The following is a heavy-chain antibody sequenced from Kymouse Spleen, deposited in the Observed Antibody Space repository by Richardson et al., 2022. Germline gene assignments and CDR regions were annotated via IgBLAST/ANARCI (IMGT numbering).Heavy chain of an antibody. D-gene: IGHD3-10*01. CDR3: AKDTEITMVRGVIRDYGMDV. CDR2: ISWNSGSI. V-gene: IGHV3-9*01. J-gene: IGHJ6*02. Sequence: EVQLVESGGGLVQPGRSLRLSCAASGFTFDDYAMHWVRQAPGKGLEWVSGISWNSGSIGYADSVKGRFTISRDNAKNSLYLQMNSLRAEDTALYYCAKDTEITMVRGVIRDYGMDVWGQGTTVTVSS. CDR1: GFTFDDYA.